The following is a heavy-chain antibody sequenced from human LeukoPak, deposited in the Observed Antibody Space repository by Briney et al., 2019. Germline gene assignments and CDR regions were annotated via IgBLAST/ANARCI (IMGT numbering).Heavy chain of an antibody. CDR2: IYSGGST. V-gene: IGHV3-66*01. CDR3: ARDRSGSGLDY. CDR1: GFTVSSNY. D-gene: IGHD3-10*01. J-gene: IGHJ4*02. Sequence: GGSLRLSCAASGFTVSSNYMSWVRQAPGKGLERVSVIYSGGSTYYADSVKGRFTISRDNSKNTLYLQMNSLRAEDTAVYYCARDRSGSGLDYWGQGTLATVSS.